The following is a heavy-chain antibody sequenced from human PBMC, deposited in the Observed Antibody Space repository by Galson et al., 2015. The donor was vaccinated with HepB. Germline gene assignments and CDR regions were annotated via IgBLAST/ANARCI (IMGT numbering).Heavy chain of an antibody. CDR2: IRSKAYGGTT. Sequence: SLRLSCAASGFTFGDYAMSWFRQAPGKGLEWVGFIRSKAYGGTTEYAASVKGRFTISRDDSKSIAYLQMNSLKTEDTAVYYCTRERCGGDCYSGDWGQGTLVTVSS. V-gene: IGHV3-49*03. D-gene: IGHD2-21*01. J-gene: IGHJ4*02. CDR1: GFTFGDYA. CDR3: TRERCGGDCYSGD.